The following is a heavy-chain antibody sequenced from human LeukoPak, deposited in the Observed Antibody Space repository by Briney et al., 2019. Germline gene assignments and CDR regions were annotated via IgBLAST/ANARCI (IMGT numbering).Heavy chain of an antibody. Sequence: GRSLRLSCAASGFTFSTYAMHWVRQAPGKGLDWVAVISYDGSNKRYRDSVKGRFTVSRDSSKSTLYLQMNSLRADDTAVYYCARGLFTGGTYFAYWGQGTLVTVSS. CDR1: GFTFSTYA. J-gene: IGHJ4*02. D-gene: IGHD2-8*02. V-gene: IGHV3-30*10. CDR3: ARGLFTGGTYFAY. CDR2: ISYDGSNK.